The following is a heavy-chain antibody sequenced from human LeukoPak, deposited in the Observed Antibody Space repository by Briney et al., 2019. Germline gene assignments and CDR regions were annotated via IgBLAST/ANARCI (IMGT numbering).Heavy chain of an antibody. Sequence: GSLRLSCAASGLTVSSNYMSWVRQAPGKGLEWVAVISYDGSNKYYADSVKGRFTISRDNSKNTLYLQMNSLRAEDTAVYYCARDYSTVAGLDYWGQGTLVTVSS. D-gene: IGHD6-19*01. CDR2: ISYDGSNK. CDR3: ARDYSTVAGLDY. J-gene: IGHJ4*02. CDR1: GLTVSSNY. V-gene: IGHV3-30-3*01.